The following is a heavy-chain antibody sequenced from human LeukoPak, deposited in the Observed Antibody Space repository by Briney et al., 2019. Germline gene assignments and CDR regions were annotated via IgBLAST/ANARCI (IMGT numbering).Heavy chain of an antibody. J-gene: IGHJ4*02. CDR3: ARDLKMGYSSGRYSWGTGSSNDY. D-gene: IGHD6-19*01. CDR1: GYTFTSYG. V-gene: IGHV1-18*01. Sequence: GASVKVSCKASGYTFTSYGITWVRQAPGQGLEWMGWISAYNGNTNYAQKLQGRVTMTTDTSMSTAYMELRSLRSDDTAVYYCARDLKMGYSSGRYSWGTGSSNDYWGQGTLVTVSS. CDR2: ISAYNGNT.